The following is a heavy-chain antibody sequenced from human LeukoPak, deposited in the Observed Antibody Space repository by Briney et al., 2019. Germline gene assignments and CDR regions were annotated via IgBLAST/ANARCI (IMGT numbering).Heavy chain of an antibody. CDR3: ARHNRVVVVPAKGFDP. Sequence: SETLSLTCTVSGGSISSYYWSWIRQPPGKGLEWIGYIYYSGSTNYNPSLKSRVTISVDTSKNQFSLKLSSVTAADTAVYYCARHNRVVVVPAKGFDPWGQGTLVTVSS. V-gene: IGHV4-59*08. CDR1: GGSISSYY. CDR2: IYYSGST. D-gene: IGHD2-2*01. J-gene: IGHJ5*02.